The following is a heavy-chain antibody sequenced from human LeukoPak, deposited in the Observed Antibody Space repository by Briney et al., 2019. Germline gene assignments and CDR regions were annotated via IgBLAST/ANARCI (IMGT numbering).Heavy chain of an antibody. Sequence: GGSLRLSCAASGFTFSSYGMHWVRQAPGKGLEWVAVIWYDGSNKYYADSVKGRFTISRDNSKNTLYLQMNSLRAEDTAVYYCARDSGLCWGNSYYYYMDVWGKGTTVTVSS. CDR3: ARDSGLCWGNSYYYYMDV. V-gene: IGHV3-33*01. J-gene: IGHJ6*03. CDR2: IWYDGSNK. CDR1: GFTFSSYG. D-gene: IGHD3-16*01.